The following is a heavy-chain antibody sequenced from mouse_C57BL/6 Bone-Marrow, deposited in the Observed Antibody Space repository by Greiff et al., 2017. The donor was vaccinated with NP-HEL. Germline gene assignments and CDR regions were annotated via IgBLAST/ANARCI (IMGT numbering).Heavy chain of an antibody. Sequence: QVQLQQPGAELVKPGASVKVSCKASGYTFTSYWMHWVKQRPGQGLEWIGRIHPSDSDTNYNQKFKGKATLTVDKSSSTAYMQLSSLTSEDSAVYYCAIGTFITTVVAPFAYWGQGTLVTVSA. CDR3: AIGTFITTVVAPFAY. CDR1: GYTFTSYW. J-gene: IGHJ3*01. D-gene: IGHD1-1*01. V-gene: IGHV1-74*01. CDR2: IHPSDSDT.